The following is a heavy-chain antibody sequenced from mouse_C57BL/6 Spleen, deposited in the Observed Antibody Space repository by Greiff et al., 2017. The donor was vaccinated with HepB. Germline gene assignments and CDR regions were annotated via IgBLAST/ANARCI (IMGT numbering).Heavy chain of an antibody. CDR3: ARNGNFYY. V-gene: IGHV1-69*01. D-gene: IGHD2-1*01. CDR1: GYTFTSYW. Sequence: VQLQQSGAELVMPGASVKLSCKASGYTFTSYWMHWVKQRPGQGLEWIGEIDPSDSYTNYNQKFKGKSTLTVDKSSSTAYMQLSSLTSEDSAVYYCARNGNFYYWGQGTTLTVSS. CDR2: IDPSDSYT. J-gene: IGHJ2*01.